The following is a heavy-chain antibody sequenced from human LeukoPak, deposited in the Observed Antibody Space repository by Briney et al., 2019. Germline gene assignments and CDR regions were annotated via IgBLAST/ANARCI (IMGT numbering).Heavy chain of an antibody. Sequence: SETLSLTCAVYGGSFSGYYWSWIRQPPGKGLEWIGEINHSGSTNYNPSLKSRVTISVDTSKNQFSLKLSSVTAADTAVYYCARSTTVPGSIDYWGQGTLVTAPS. D-gene: IGHD4-17*01. CDR3: ARSTTVPGSIDY. J-gene: IGHJ4*02. V-gene: IGHV4-34*01. CDR2: INHSGST. CDR1: GGSFSGYY.